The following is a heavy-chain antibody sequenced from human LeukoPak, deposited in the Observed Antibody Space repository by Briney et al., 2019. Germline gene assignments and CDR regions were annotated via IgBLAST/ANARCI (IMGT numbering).Heavy chain of an antibody. CDR3: ARGGYGDTIDY. V-gene: IGHV3-30*04. Sequence: PGGSLRLSCAASGFTLSSYAMHWVRKAPGRGLEWVAVISYDGSNKYYADSVKGRFTISRDNSKNTLYLQMNSLRAEDTAVYYCARGGYGDTIDYWGQGTLVTVSS. D-gene: IGHD4-17*01. CDR1: GFTLSSYA. CDR2: ISYDGSNK. J-gene: IGHJ4*02.